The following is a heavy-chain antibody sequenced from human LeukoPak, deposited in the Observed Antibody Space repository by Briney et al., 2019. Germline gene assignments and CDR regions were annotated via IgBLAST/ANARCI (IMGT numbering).Heavy chain of an antibody. CDR1: GFTFSSYD. CDR3: AKDTSIGRYCTNGVCSPFDY. Sequence: GGSLRLSCAGSGFTFSSYDMSWVRQAPGKGLEWVSAISDTGATTYDADSVKGRFTISRDNSRSTLYLQMNSLRAEDTALYYCAKDTSIGRYCTNGVCSPFDYWGQGTLVTVSS. D-gene: IGHD2-8*01. V-gene: IGHV3-23*01. CDR2: ISDTGATT. J-gene: IGHJ4*02.